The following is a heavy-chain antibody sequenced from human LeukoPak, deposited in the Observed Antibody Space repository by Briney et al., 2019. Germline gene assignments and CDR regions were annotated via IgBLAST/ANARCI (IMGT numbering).Heavy chain of an antibody. CDR1: GFTFSTYW. CDR2: IKQDGSDK. J-gene: IGHJ4*02. D-gene: IGHD1-26*01. V-gene: IGHV3-7*05. Sequence: PGGSLRLSCAASGFTFSTYWMSWVRQAPGKGLEWVANIKQDGSDKNYLCSVKGRYTISRDNAKNSLYLQMNSLRAEDTAVYYCARDSSGSLEYWGQGTLVTVSS. CDR3: ARDSSGSLEY.